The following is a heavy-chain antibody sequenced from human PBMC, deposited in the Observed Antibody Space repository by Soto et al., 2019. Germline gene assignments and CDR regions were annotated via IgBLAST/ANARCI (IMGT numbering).Heavy chain of an antibody. V-gene: IGHV5-10-1*01. J-gene: IGHJ6*02. CDR3: ARTSMQSRGYSYGHRGMDV. D-gene: IGHD5-18*01. CDR2: IDPSDSYT. CDR1: GYSFTIYW. Sequence: PGESLKISCKGSGYSFTIYWISWVRQMPGKGLVWMGRIDPSDSYTNYSPSFQGHVTISADKSISTAYLQWSSLKASDTAMYYCARTSMQSRGYSYGHRGMDVWGQGTTVPVSS.